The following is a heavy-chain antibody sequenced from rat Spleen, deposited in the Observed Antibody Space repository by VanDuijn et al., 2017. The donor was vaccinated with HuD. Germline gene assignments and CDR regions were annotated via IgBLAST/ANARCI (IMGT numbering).Heavy chain of an antibody. D-gene: IGHD1-2*01. CDR2: ISYEGSST. Sequence: EVQLVESGGGLVQPGRSMKLSCAASGFTFSDYYMAWVRQAPKKGLEWVASISYEGSSTYYGDSVKGRFTISRDNAKSTLYLQMNSLRSEDTATYYCARREAAISTLDYWGQGVMVTVSS. CDR3: ARREAAISTLDY. V-gene: IGHV5-22*01. CDR1: GFTFSDYY. J-gene: IGHJ2*01.